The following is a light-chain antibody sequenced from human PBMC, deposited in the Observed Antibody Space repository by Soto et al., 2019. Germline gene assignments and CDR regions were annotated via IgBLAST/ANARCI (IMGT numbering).Light chain of an antibody. CDR1: SSDVGGYNY. V-gene: IGLV2-14*01. CDR2: DVS. CDR3: SSYTSSSTLSNDG. Sequence: QSALTQPASVSGSPGQSITISCTGTSSDVGGYNYVSWYQQHPGKAPKLMIYDVSNRPSGVSNRFSGSKSGNTASLTISGLQAEDEADYYCSSYTSSSTLSNDGFGTGTKVTVL. J-gene: IGLJ1*01.